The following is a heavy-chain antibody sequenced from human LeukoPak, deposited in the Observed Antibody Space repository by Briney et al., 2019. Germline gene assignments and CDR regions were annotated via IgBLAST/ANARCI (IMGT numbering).Heavy chain of an antibody. CDR2: ISGSGGST. Sequence: LGGSLRLSCTASGFTFSSYAMNWVCQAPGKGLEWVSSISGSGGSTDYADSVKGRFTISRDNSKNTLHLQVNSLRAEDTAVYYCAKLGSSNSDWGQGTLVTVSS. CDR1: GFTFSSYA. J-gene: IGHJ4*02. V-gene: IGHV3-23*01. D-gene: IGHD2-2*01. CDR3: AKLGSSNSD.